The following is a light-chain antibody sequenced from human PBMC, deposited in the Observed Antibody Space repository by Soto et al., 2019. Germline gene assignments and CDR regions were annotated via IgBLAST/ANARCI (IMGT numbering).Light chain of an antibody. CDR1: QSVSSN. V-gene: IGKV3-15*01. CDR2: GAS. Sequence: EIVMTQSPATLSVSPVERATLSCRAGQSVSSNLAWYQQKPGQAPRLLIYGASTRATGIPARFSGSGSGTEFTLTISSLQSEDFAVYYCQQYNNWPKTFGQGTKVDIK. J-gene: IGKJ1*01. CDR3: QQYNNWPKT.